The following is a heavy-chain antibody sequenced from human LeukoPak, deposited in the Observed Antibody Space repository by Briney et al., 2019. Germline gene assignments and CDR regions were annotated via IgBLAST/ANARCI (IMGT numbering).Heavy chain of an antibody. D-gene: IGHD3-10*01. J-gene: IGHJ4*02. CDR3: AKGYYGSGASGYDY. Sequence: GGSLRLSCAASGFTFSSYAMHWVRQAPGKGLEWVAVISYDGSNKYYADSVKGRFTISRDNSKSTLYLQMNSLRAEDTAVYYCAKGYYGSGASGYDYWGQGTLVTVSS. V-gene: IGHV3-30-3*01. CDR1: GFTFSSYA. CDR2: ISYDGSNK.